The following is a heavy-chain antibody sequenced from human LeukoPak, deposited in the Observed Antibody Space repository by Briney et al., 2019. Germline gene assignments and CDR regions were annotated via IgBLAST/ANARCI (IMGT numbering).Heavy chain of an antibody. D-gene: IGHD4-17*01. CDR3: ARVREAQMTTVTYDQPYNWFDP. V-gene: IGHV4-39*07. Sequence: KASETLSLTCTVSGGSISSSSYYWGWIRQPPGEGLEWIGSIYHSGSTYYNPSLKSRVTISVDTSKNQFSLKLSSVTAADTAVYYCARVREAQMTTVTYDQPYNWFDPWGQGTLVTVSS. CDR2: IYHSGST. CDR1: GGSISSSSYY. J-gene: IGHJ5*02.